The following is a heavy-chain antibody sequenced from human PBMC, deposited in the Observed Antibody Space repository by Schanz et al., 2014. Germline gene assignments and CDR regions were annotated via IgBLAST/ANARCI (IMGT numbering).Heavy chain of an antibody. Sequence: QVQLVESGGGVVQPGRSLRLSCAASGFTFSTCAIHWVRQAPGKGLEWVAVISDDGSRRHYADFVTGRFTISRDNSKDTVYLQMNSLRAEDTAVYYCARDLAGGGNDVWGQGTLVTVSS. CDR2: ISDDGSRR. J-gene: IGHJ4*02. CDR1: GFTFSTCA. CDR3: ARDLAGGGNDV. V-gene: IGHV3-30*04. D-gene: IGHD2-15*01.